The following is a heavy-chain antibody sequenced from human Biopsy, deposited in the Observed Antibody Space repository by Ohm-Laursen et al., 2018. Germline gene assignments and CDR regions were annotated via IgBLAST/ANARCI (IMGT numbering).Heavy chain of an antibody. J-gene: IGHJ4*01. CDR2: IYAGATT. CDR3: ARGSGSGFYFDQ. CDR1: KFTVRTNS. D-gene: IGHD2-15*01. Sequence: GSLRLSCTAAKFTVRTNSMSWVRLAPGKGLEWVSVIYAGATTYYPDSVKGRFTISRDNSRNTVYLQMDSLRGEDTAVYFCARGSGSGFYFDQWGHGTLVTVSS. V-gene: IGHV3-66*01.